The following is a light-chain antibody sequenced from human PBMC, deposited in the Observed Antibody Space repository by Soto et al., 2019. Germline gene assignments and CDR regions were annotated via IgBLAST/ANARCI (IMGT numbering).Light chain of an antibody. J-gene: IGKJ1*01. CDR2: AAS. Sequence: DIQMTQSPSSLSASVGDRVTITCRASQSISSYLNWYQQKPGKAPKLLIYAASSLQSGVPSRFSGSGSGTDLTLTISSLQPEDFATYYCQQSYSTPRAFGLGTKVEIK. V-gene: IGKV1-39*01. CDR1: QSISSY. CDR3: QQSYSTPRA.